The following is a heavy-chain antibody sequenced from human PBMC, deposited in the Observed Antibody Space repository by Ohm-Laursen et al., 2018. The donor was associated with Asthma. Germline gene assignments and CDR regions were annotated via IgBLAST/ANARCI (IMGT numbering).Heavy chain of an antibody. Sequence: SLRLSCTASGFTFSSYGMHWVRQAPGKGLEWVAVISYAGSNKYYAGSVKGRFTISRDNSKNTLYLQMNSLRAEDTAVYYCARGGYRYYYGMDVWGQGTTVTVSS. D-gene: IGHD6-13*01. CDR2: ISYAGSNK. V-gene: IGHV3-30*03. J-gene: IGHJ6*02. CDR1: GFTFSSYG. CDR3: ARGGYRYYYGMDV.